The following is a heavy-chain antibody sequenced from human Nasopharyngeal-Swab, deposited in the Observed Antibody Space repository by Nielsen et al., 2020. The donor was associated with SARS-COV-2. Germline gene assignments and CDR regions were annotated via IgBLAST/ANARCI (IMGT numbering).Heavy chain of an antibody. Sequence: LSLTCAASGFTFRSYAMSWVRQAPGKGLEWVSVISGDSDSTYYTDSVRGRFTISRDNSKNTLNLQMNNLRAEDTAIYYCAKDRDSGDDSEEYYHYYGMDVWGQGAPVTVSS. CDR1: GFTFRSYA. V-gene: IGHV3-23*01. J-gene: IGHJ6*02. CDR3: AKDRDSGDDSEEYYHYYGMDV. CDR2: ISGDSDST. D-gene: IGHD5-12*01.